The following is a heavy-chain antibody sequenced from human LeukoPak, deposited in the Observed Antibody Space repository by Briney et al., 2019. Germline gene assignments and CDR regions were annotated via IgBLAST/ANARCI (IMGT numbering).Heavy chain of an antibody. CDR2: IYYSGST. D-gene: IGHD1-26*01. J-gene: IGHJ4*02. V-gene: IGHV4-39*07. CDR3: ARVKGEGAHFDY. CDR1: GGSISSSSYY. Sequence: SETLSLTCTVSGGSISSSSYYWGWIRQPPGKGLEWIGNIYYSGSTYYNPSLESRVTMSLDTSKNQFSLKLSSVTATDTAFYHCARVKGEGAHFDYWGQGTLVTVSS.